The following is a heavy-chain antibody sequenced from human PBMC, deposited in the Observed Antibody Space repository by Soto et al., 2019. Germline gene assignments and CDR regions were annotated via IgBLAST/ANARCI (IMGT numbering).Heavy chain of an antibody. D-gene: IGHD6-13*01. Sequence: QVPLVQSGAEVKKPGSSVKVSCKASGGTFSSYRINWVRQAPGQGLEWVGGIVPIYRTADYAQKFQGRVTITADESARTPYMELRSLKSQDTAVYYCVRDSGAKLSSSWGPGTLVTVSS. V-gene: IGHV1-69*01. J-gene: IGHJ4*02. CDR3: VRDSGAKLSSS. CDR1: GGTFSSYR. CDR2: IVPIYRTA.